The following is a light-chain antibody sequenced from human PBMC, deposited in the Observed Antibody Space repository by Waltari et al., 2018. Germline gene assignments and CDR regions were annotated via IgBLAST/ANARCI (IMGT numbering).Light chain of an antibody. CDR2: AVS. Sequence: IQMTQSPSSVSASVGDRVTITCRASQSIVKWLAWYQQMPGKAPKLIVYAVSNLQSGVSPRFSGSGSGTDFTLTIVKLQPEDFATYYCQQAYTFPYTFGQGTKLEIK. V-gene: IGKV1D-12*01. J-gene: IGKJ2*01. CDR1: QSIVKW. CDR3: QQAYTFPYT.